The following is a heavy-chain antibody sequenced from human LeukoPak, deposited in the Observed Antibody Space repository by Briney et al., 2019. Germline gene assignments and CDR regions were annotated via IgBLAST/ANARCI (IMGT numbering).Heavy chain of an antibody. J-gene: IGHJ4*02. CDR2: ISSDTKNT. V-gene: IGHV3-23*01. CDR3: ARDAGLIMFDL. Sequence: PGGSLRLSCAASGFIFTDYAMSWVRQAPGKGHEWVSTISSDTKNTHYADSVKGRFTISRDNSKSTLFLQMNRVRGEDTAKYFCARDAGLIMFDLWGQGTLVTVSS. CDR1: GFIFTDYA. D-gene: IGHD3/OR15-3a*01.